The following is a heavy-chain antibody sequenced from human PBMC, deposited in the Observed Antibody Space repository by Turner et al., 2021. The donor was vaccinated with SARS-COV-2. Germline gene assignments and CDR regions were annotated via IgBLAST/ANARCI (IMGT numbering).Heavy chain of an antibody. J-gene: IGHJ4*02. V-gene: IGHV3-7*01. D-gene: IGHD1-1*01. CDR1: GFTFSSYW. CDR2: IKQDGSEK. CDR3: ARDLYNWNSGYFDY. Sequence: EVQLVESGGGLVQPGGSLRLSCAASGFTFSSYWMSWVRQAPGKGLEWVANIKQDGSEKYYVDFVKGRFTISRDNAKNSLYLQMNSLRAEDTAVYYCARDLYNWNSGYFDYWGQGTLVTVSS.